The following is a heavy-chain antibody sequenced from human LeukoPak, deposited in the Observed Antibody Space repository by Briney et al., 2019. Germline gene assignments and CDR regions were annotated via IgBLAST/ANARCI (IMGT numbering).Heavy chain of an antibody. V-gene: IGHV4-39*01. CDR2: IYYSGST. Sequence: SETLSLTCNVSGGSISSISYYWGWIRQTPGKGLEWIASIYYSGSTYYRSSLKSRVTISIDTSKNQFSLKLSSVTAADTAVYYCARLSIVTAVDNWGQGTPVTVSS. CDR1: GGSISSISYY. CDR3: ARLSIVTAVDN. D-gene: IGHD6-13*01. J-gene: IGHJ4*02.